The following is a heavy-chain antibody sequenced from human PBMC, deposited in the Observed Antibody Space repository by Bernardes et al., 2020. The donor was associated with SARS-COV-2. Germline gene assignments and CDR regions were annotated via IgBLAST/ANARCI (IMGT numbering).Heavy chain of an antibody. CDR1: GYTFTSYG. J-gene: IGHJ3*02. CDR2: ISGYNGNT. V-gene: IGHV1-18*01. D-gene: IGHD6-19*01. CDR3: ARDLRLTGYSSGWDDAFDI. Sequence: ASLKVSCKASGYTFTSYGISWVRQAPGRGLEWMGWISGYNGNTYYAQKLQGRVTMTTDTSTSTAYMEVRSLRSDDTAVYYCARDLRLTGYSSGWDDAFDIWGQGTMVTGSS.